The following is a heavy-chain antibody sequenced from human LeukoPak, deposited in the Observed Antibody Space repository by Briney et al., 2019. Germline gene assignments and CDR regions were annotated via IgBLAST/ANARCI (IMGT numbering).Heavy chain of an antibody. CDR1: GFTFSDYY. D-gene: IGHD3-22*01. CDR2: ISISGSTI. J-gene: IGHJ6*02. CDR3: ARKDYYDSSGQHYGMDV. V-gene: IGHV3-11*01. Sequence: GGSLRLSCAASGFTFSDYYMSWIRQAPGKGLERVSYISISGSTIYYAGSVKCRFSISRDIAKNSLYLQMNSLRAEDTAVYYCARKDYYDSSGQHYGMDVWGQGTTVTVSS.